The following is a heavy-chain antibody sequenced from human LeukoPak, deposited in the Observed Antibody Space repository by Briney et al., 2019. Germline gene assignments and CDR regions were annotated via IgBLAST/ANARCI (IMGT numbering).Heavy chain of an antibody. CDR1: GFTFSSYS. Sequence: VGSLRLSCAASGFTFSSYSMNWVRQAPGKGLEWVSYISSSSSTIYYADSVKGRFTISRDNAKNSLYLQMNSLRAEDTAAYYCAREGGQYCSSTSCYSEGFDYWGQGTLVTVSS. J-gene: IGHJ4*02. CDR3: AREGGQYCSSTSCYSEGFDY. CDR2: ISSSSSTI. D-gene: IGHD2-2*02. V-gene: IGHV3-48*01.